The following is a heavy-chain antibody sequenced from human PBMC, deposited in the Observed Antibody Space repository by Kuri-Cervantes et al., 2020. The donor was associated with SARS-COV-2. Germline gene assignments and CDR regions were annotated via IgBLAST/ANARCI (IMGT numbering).Heavy chain of an antibody. CDR1: GFTFSSYS. J-gene: IGHJ4*02. CDR3: AKGSQYSSGCCYDY. D-gene: IGHD6-19*01. CDR2: IGSSSSII. Sequence: GESLKISCAASGFTFSSYSINWVRQAPGKGLEWVSYIGSSSSIIYYADSMKGRFTISRDNAKNSLSLQMNSPRAEDTAVYYCAKGSQYSSGCCYDYWGQGTLVTVSS. V-gene: IGHV3-48*01.